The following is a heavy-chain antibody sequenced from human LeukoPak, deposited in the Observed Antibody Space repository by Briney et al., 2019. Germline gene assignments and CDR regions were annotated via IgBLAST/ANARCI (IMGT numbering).Heavy chain of an antibody. CDR2: IKPSDGST. Sequence: ASVKVSCKASGYTFTGYYMHWVRQAPGQGLEWMGIIKPSDGSTFYAQKFQGRVTLTSDTSTTTVYVELSSLRSEDTAVYYCARLDYSKFDYWGQGTLVTVSS. J-gene: IGHJ4*02. V-gene: IGHV1-46*01. CDR3: ARLDYSKFDY. CDR1: GYTFTGYY. D-gene: IGHD4-4*01.